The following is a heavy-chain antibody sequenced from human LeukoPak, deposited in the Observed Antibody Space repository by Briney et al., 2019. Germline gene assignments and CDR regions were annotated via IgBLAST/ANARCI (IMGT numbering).Heavy chain of an antibody. V-gene: IGHV4-34*01. J-gene: IGHJ4*02. CDR1: GGSFSGYY. D-gene: IGHD6-19*01. Sequence: SETLSLTCAVYGGSFSGYYWSWIRQPPGKGLEWIGEINHSGSTNYNPSLKSRVTISVDTSKNQFSLKLSSVTAADTAAYYCARGRWLVPNYFDYWGQGTLVTVSS. CDR3: ARGRWLVPNYFDY. CDR2: INHSGST.